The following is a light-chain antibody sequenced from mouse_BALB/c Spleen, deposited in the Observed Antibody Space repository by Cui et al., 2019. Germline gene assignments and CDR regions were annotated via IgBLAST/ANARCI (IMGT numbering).Light chain of an antibody. V-gene: IGKV4-80*01. CDR1: SSVSY. CDR3: HQWSSYPWA. Sequence: QIVLTQSPAIISASLGEEITQTCSASSSVSYMHWYQQKAGTSPKLLIYSTTNLASGVPSRFSGSGSGTFYSLTSSSVEAEDAADYYCHQWSSYPWAFGGGTKLEIK. J-gene: IGKJ1*01. CDR2: STT.